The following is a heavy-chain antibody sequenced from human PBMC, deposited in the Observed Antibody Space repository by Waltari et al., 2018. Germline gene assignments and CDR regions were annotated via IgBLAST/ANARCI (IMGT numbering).Heavy chain of an antibody. CDR2: IYYSGST. CDR3: ARHAPYGSGSYYRPFDY. CDR1: GGSISSSSYY. Sequence: QLQLQESGPGLVKPSETLSLTCTVSGGSISSSSYYWGGIRQPPGKGLEWIGSIYYSGSTYYNPSLKSRVTISVDTSKNQFSLKLSSVTAADTAVYYCARHAPYGSGSYYRPFDYWGQGTLVTVSS. V-gene: IGHV4-39*01. D-gene: IGHD3-10*01. J-gene: IGHJ4*02.